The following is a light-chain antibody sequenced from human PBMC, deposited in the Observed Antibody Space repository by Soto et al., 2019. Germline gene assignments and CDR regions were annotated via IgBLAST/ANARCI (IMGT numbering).Light chain of an antibody. CDR1: QPVSSW. Sequence: DLQMTQSPSSVSASVGDRVTITCRASQPVSSWLAWYQQKPGEAPKLLIYAISSLQTGVPSRFSGSGSGTDFILTISSLQPEDFASYYCQEANSFTFGGGTKVEIK. CDR2: AIS. J-gene: IGKJ4*01. CDR3: QEANSFT. V-gene: IGKV1-12*02.